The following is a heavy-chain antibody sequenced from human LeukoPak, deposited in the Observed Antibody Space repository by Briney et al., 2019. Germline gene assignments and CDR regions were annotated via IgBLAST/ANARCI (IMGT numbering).Heavy chain of an antibody. D-gene: IGHD3-10*01. Sequence: PGESLKISCKGSGYTFTDYWIAWVRQMPGKGLECMGIIYPGDSDTRYSPSFQGQVTISADKSISTAYLQWSSLKASDTAMYYCAISHPLWFGELYAFDIWGQGTMVTVSS. CDR2: IYPGDSDT. CDR3: AISHPLWFGELYAFDI. CDR1: GYTFTDYW. J-gene: IGHJ3*02. V-gene: IGHV5-51*01.